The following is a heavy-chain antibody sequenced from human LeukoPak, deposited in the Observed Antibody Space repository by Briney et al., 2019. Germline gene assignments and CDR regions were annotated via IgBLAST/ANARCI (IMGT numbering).Heavy chain of an antibody. CDR1: GLTFSNYA. V-gene: IGHV3-15*01. CDR2: IKSKASGETT. CDR3: TYMRTETDIGS. J-gene: IGHJ4*02. Sequence: NPGGSLRLSCAASGLTFSNYAMSWVRQAPGKGLEGVGLIKSKASGETTDYAAPVKGSFTISRDDSKNTPYLQMHSLMTEDTAVYYCTYMRTETDIGSWGQGTLVTVSS. D-gene: IGHD1-1*01.